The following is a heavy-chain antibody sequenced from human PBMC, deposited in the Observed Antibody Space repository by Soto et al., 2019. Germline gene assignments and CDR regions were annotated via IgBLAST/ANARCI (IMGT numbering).Heavy chain of an antibody. Sequence: QVQLQESGPGLVKPSGTLSLTCDVSGDSISSSYWWTWVRQPPGKGLEWIGEIYHSGTTNYNSSLKSRVTISVDNSRNQFSLRLTSVTAADTAVYYCARQAVIFESSGYFNPWGRGTQVTVSS. J-gene: IGHJ5*02. CDR2: IYHSGTT. CDR1: GDSISSSYW. V-gene: IGHV4-4*02. D-gene: IGHD3-22*01. CDR3: ARQAVIFESSGYFNP.